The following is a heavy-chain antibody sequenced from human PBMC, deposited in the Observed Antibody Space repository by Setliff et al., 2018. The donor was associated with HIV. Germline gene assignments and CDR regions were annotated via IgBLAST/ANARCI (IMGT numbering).Heavy chain of an antibody. CDR2: IYSDSDT. J-gene: IGHJ4*02. Sequence: PGGSLRLSCAASGFTVSTHYMSWVRQAPGKGLEWVSVIYSDSDTYYTNSVRGRFTISRDNSKNTLYLQMNSLRSEDTALYYCAGGFYDSRRTYDSWGQGTLVTVSS. D-gene: IGHD3-22*01. CDR3: AGGFYDSRRTYDS. V-gene: IGHV3-66*02. CDR1: GFTVSTHY.